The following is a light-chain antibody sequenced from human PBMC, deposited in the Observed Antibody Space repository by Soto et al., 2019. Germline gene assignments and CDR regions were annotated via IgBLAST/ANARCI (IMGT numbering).Light chain of an antibody. Sequence: CVLTHPASVSVSPGQSITISCTGTSSDVGGYNYVSWYQQHPGKAPKLMIYEVSNRPSGVSNRFSGSKSGNTASLTISGLQAEDEADYYCSSYTSSSTYVFGTGTKVTVL. CDR2: EVS. V-gene: IGLV2-14*01. CDR1: SSDVGGYNY. J-gene: IGLJ1*01. CDR3: SSYTSSSTYV.